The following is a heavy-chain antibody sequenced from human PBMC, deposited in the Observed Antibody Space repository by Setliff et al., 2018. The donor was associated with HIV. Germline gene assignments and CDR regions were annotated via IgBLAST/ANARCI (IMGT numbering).Heavy chain of an antibody. D-gene: IGHD3-22*01. CDR3: AREDTTGYYPLSAYDI. CDR1: GGSFTNYF. CDR2: INHSGRT. V-gene: IGHV4-34*01. J-gene: IGHJ3*02. Sequence: PSETLSLTCAVYGGSFTNYFWSWIRQSPGKGLEWIGEINHSGRTKSNPSLKSRVPMSVDTSKNQFSQKLNSVTAADTAVYYCAREDTTGYYPLSAYDIWGQGTLVTVSS.